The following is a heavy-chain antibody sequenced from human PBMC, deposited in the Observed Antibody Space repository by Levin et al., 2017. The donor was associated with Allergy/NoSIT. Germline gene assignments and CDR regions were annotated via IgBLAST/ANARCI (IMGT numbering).Heavy chain of an antibody. CDR3: AREEAIAAAGAYYYYGMDV. D-gene: IGHD6-13*01. J-gene: IGHJ6*02. CDR2: IWYDGSNK. Sequence: SCAASGFTFSSYGMHWVRQAPGKGLEWVAVIWYDGSNKYYADSVKGRFTISRDNSKNTLYLQMNSLRAEDTAVYYCAREEAIAAAGAYYYYGMDVWGQGTTVTVSS. V-gene: IGHV3-33*01. CDR1: GFTFSSYG.